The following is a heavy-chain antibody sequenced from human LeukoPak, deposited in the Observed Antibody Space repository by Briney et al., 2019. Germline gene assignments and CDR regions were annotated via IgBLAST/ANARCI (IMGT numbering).Heavy chain of an antibody. J-gene: IGHJ4*02. CDR1: GFTFSSYW. Sequence: PGGSLRLSCAASGFTFSSYWMSRVRQAPGKGLEWVANIKEDGSEIYYVDSVKGRFTISRDNAKNSLFLQMNSLRAEDTAVYYCAKDLTMIVVVSVDYWGQGTLVTVSS. CDR3: AKDLTMIVVVSVDY. CDR2: IKEDGSEI. D-gene: IGHD3-22*01. V-gene: IGHV3-7*03.